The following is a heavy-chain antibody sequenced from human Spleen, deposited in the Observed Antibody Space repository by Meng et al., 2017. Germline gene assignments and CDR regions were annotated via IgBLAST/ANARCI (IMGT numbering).Heavy chain of an antibody. D-gene: IGHD4-11*01. J-gene: IGHJ4*02. CDR1: GGSFSDYY. CDR3: ARGPTTMAHDFDY. V-gene: IGHV4-34*01. Sequence: QVQLQQGGGGLLKPSAPLSLTCVVSGGSFSDYYWSWIRQPPGKGLEWIGEINHSGSTNYNPSLESRATISVDTSQNNLSLKLSSVTAADSAVYYCARGPTTMAHDFDYWGQGTLVTVSS. CDR2: INHSGST.